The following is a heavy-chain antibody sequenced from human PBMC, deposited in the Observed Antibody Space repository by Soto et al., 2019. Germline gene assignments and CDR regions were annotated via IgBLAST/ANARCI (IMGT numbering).Heavy chain of an antibody. J-gene: IGHJ4*02. V-gene: IGHV1-8*01. CDR2: MNPNCGNT. CDR3: ARGPQQRHTQLGGY. CDR1: GYTFTSYD. Sequence: QVQLVQSGAEVKKPGASVKVSCKASGYTFTSYDINWVRQATGQGLEWMGWMNPNCGNTGYAQKFQGRVTMTRNTSISTAYMELSSLRSEDTAVYYCARGPQQRHTQLGGYWGQGTLVTVSS. D-gene: IGHD6-13*01.